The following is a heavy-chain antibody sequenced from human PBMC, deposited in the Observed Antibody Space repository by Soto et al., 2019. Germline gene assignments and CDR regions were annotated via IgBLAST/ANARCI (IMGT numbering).Heavy chain of an antibody. CDR3: ARLTLAHDSSGYHIFDY. Sequence: KISCQASGYSFATYWISWVRQMPGKGLECMGRIDPTDSYTDYGLSFEGHVTMSVDRSINTAYLEWSSLKASDSAMYYCARLTLAHDSSGYHIFDYWGQGTLVTVSS. CDR2: IDPTDSYT. J-gene: IGHJ4*02. V-gene: IGHV5-10-1*01. D-gene: IGHD3-22*01. CDR1: GYSFATYW.